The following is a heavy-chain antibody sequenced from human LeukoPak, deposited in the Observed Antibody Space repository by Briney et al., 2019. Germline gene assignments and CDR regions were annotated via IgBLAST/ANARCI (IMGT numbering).Heavy chain of an antibody. CDR1: GYTFTGYY. V-gene: IGHV1-2*02. Sequence: ASVKVSCKASGYTFTGYYMHWVRQAPGQGLEWMGWINPNSGGTNYAQKFQGRVTMTRDTSISTAYMELSRLRSDDTAVYYCARAYGFWSGNNWFDPWGQGTLVTVSS. CDR2: INPNSGGT. CDR3: ARAYGFWSGNNWFDP. D-gene: IGHD3-3*01. J-gene: IGHJ5*02.